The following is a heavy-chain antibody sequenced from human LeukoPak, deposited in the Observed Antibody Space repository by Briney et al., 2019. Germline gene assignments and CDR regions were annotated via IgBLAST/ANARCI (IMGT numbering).Heavy chain of an antibody. CDR1: GGSFSSYY. Sequence: ASETLSLTCAVYGGSFSSYYWSWIRQPPGKGLEWIGEINHSGSTNYNPSLKSRVTISVDTSKNQFSLKLSSVTAADTAVYYCAREGSDDYGFDYWGQGTLVTVSS. J-gene: IGHJ4*02. CDR2: INHSGST. D-gene: IGHD4-17*01. CDR3: AREGSDDYGFDY. V-gene: IGHV4-34*01.